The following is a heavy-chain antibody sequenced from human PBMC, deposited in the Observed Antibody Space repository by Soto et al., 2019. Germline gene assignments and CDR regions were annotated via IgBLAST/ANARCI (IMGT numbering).Heavy chain of an antibody. J-gene: IGHJ4*02. D-gene: IGHD2-15*01. Sequence: SETLSLTCVVSDASIASHKWWSWVRQTPGKGLEWIGEIHESGSINYNPSLESRVTISLDKSRNQCSLNLNSVTAADTAVYYCARGAQDAFNLGYGGQGPLATVP. CDR2: IHESGSI. V-gene: IGHV4-4*02. CDR1: DASIASHKW. CDR3: ARGAQDAFNLGY.